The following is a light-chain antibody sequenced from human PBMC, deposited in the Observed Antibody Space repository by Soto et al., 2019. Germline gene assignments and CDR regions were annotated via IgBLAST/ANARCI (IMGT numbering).Light chain of an antibody. CDR3: QSYDSSLSGSV. Sequence: QSVLTQPPSMSGAPGQRVTISCTGSNSNIGAGYDVHWYQQLPGTAPKLLLXGNTNRPSGVPDRFSGSKSGTSASLAITGLQADDEADYYCQSYDSSLSGSVFGGGTKLTVL. V-gene: IGLV1-40*01. CDR2: GNT. J-gene: IGLJ2*01. CDR1: NSNIGAGYD.